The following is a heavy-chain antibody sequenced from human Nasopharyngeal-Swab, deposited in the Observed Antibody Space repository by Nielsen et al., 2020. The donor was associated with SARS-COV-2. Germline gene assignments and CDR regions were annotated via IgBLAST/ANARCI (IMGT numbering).Heavy chain of an antibody. D-gene: IGHD3-3*01. Sequence: ASVKVSCKVSGYTLTELSMHWVRQAPGKGLEWMGGFDPEDGETIYAQKFQGRVTMTEDTSTDTAYMELSSLRSEDTAVYYCARGWNYDFWSGYSDMYNWFDPWGQGTLVTVSS. V-gene: IGHV1-24*01. CDR3: ARGWNYDFWSGYSDMYNWFDP. CDR2: FDPEDGET. J-gene: IGHJ5*02. CDR1: GYTLTELS.